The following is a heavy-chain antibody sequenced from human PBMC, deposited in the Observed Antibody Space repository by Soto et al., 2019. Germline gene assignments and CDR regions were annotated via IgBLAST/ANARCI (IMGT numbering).Heavy chain of an antibody. J-gene: IGHJ4*02. V-gene: IGHV3-23*01. CDR3: TKDLWPYLPAGGEFDS. D-gene: IGHD3-16*01. CDR2: ISGSAGST. Sequence: GGSLSLSCAASGFTFSSYAMSWVRQAPGKGLEWVSAISGSAGSTYYADSVKGRFTISRDNSKNTLYLQMNSLRAEDTAVFYCTKDLWPYLPAGGEFDSWGQGTLVTVSS. CDR1: GFTFSSYA.